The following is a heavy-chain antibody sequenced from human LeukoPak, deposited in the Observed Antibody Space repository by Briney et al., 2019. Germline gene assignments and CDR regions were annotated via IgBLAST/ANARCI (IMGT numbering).Heavy chain of an antibody. CDR1: GGSISSSSYY. J-gene: IGHJ6*02. Sequence: SETLSLTCTVSGGSISSSSYYWGWIRQPPGKGLEWIGTIYYSGSTYYNPSLKSRVTISVDTSKNQFSLKLTSVTAADTAFYYCARLRSYYYGMDVRGQGTTVTVSS. CDR3: ARLRSYYYGMDV. V-gene: IGHV4-39*01. CDR2: IYYSGST.